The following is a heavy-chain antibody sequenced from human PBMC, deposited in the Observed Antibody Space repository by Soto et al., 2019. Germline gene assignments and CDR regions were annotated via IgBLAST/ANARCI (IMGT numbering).Heavy chain of an antibody. CDR2: ISAYNGNT. J-gene: IGHJ4*02. CDR1: GYTFTSYG. V-gene: IGHV1-18*01. Sequence: ASVKVSCKASGYTFTSYGISWVRQAPGQGLEWMGWISAYNGNTNYAQKLQGRVTMTTDTSTSTAYMELRSLRSDDTAVYYCAIERIEITMVRGVINGHFDYWGQGTLVTVSS. D-gene: IGHD3-10*01. CDR3: AIERIEITMVRGVINGHFDY.